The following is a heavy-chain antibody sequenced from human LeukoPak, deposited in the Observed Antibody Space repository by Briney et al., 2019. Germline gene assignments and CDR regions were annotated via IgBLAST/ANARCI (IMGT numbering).Heavy chain of an antibody. CDR1: GFTFDDYA. CDR3: AKDMGQWLTTPLYFDY. D-gene: IGHD6-19*01. CDR2: ISWNSGSI. Sequence: GRSLRLSCAASGFTFDDYAMHWVRQAPGKGLEWVSGISWNSGSIGYADPVKGRFTISRDNAKNSLYLQMNSLRAEDTALYYCAKDMGQWLTTPLYFDYWGQGTLVTVSS. J-gene: IGHJ4*02. V-gene: IGHV3-9*01.